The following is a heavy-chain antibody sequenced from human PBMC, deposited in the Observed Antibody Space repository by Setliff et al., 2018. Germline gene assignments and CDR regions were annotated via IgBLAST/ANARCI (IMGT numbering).Heavy chain of an antibody. J-gene: IGHJ4*02. D-gene: IGHD6-19*01. CDR1: GFSFGAFT. Sequence: PGGSLRLSCETSGFSFGAFTMNWVRQAPGKGLECVANIKKDGSETHYVDSVKGRFIISRDNAKDSLYLQMNSLRGEDTAVYYCARGTSGWFPHDYWGQGTLVTVSS. CDR3: ARGTSGWFPHDY. CDR2: IKKDGSET. V-gene: IGHV3-7*03.